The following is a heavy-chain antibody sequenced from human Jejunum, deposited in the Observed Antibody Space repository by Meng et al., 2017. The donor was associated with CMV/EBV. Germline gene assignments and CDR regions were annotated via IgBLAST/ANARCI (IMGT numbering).Heavy chain of an antibody. Sequence: RVGESGGGLVQAGGSLRLSCAASGFTLSKYWMHWVRQVPGKGLVWVARVESDGSSTKYADSVKGRFTISRDTSKNTVYLQMNSLTVDDTAIYYCASHAFGMAKGWGQGALVTVSS. V-gene: IGHV3-74*03. D-gene: IGHD3-10*01. CDR2: VESDGSST. J-gene: IGHJ4*02. CDR1: GFTLSKYW. CDR3: ASHAFGMAKG.